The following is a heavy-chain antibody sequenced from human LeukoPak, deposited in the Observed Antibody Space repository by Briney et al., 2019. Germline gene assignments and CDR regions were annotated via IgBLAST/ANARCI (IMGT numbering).Heavy chain of an antibody. D-gene: IGHD6-13*01. CDR1: GGSISSYY. Sequence: SETLSLTCTVSGGSISSYYWSWIRQPPGKGLEWIGYIYYSGSTNYNPSLKSRVTISVDTSKNQFSLKLSSVTAADTAVCYCARQGSIAAAANWFDPWGQGTLVTVSS. CDR2: IYYSGST. CDR3: ARQGSIAAAANWFDP. V-gene: IGHV4-59*08. J-gene: IGHJ5*02.